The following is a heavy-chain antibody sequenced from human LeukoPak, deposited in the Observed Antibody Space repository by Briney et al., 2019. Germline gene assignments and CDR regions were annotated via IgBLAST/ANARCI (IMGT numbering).Heavy chain of an antibody. V-gene: IGHV4-61*01. Sequence: SETLSLTCTVSGYSISSSYYWSWIRQPPGKGLEWIGYIYYSGSTNYNPSLKSRVTISVDTSKNQFSLKLSSVTAADTAVYYCARVARTYDFWSGYAGDAFDIWGQGTMVTVSS. CDR3: ARVARTYDFWSGYAGDAFDI. D-gene: IGHD3-3*01. CDR2: IYYSGST. CDR1: GYSISSSYY. J-gene: IGHJ3*02.